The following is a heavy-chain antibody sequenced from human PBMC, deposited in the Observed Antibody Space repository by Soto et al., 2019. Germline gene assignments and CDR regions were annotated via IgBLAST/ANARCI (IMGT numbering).Heavy chain of an antibody. Sequence: QVQLVHSGAEVKKPGSSVKVSCKASGGTFSRYSITWVRQAPGHGLEWIGRIIPIFGIASYAQKVQGRVKITADESTSTAYMELSSLRSDDTAVYYCAREDRDRETGLVPAAIDGMDVWGQGTTVTVSS. CDR2: IIPIFGIA. CDR3: AREDRDRETGLVPAAIDGMDV. J-gene: IGHJ6*02. D-gene: IGHD2-2*01. V-gene: IGHV1-69*15. CDR1: GGTFSRYS.